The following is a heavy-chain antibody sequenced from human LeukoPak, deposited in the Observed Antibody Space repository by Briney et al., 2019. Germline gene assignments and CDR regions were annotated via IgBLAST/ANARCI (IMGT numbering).Heavy chain of an antibody. CDR1: GFTFSTYS. V-gene: IGHV3-21*01. D-gene: IGHD2-15*01. J-gene: IGHJ3*02. CDR3: ARDEIGRSVI. Sequence: PGGSLRLSCAASGFTFSTYSMNWVRQAPGKGLEWVSSISSSSSYMYYADSLKGRFTISRDNAKNSLYLQMNSLRAEDTAVYYCARDEIGRSVIWGQGTMVTVSS. CDR2: ISSSSSYM.